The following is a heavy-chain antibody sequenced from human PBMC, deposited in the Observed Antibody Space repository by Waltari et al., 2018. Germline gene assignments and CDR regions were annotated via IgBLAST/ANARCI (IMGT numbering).Heavy chain of an antibody. CDR2: IYSGGST. D-gene: IGHD2-15*01. CDR3: ARGESCRQEGGCGMDV. Sequence: EVQLVESGGGLIQPGGSLRLSCAASGFTVSSNYMSWVRQAPGKGLDLVSVIYSGGSTYYADSVKGRFTISRDNSKNTLYLQMNSLRAEDTAVYYCARGESCRQEGGCGMDVWGQGTTVIVSS. J-gene: IGHJ6*02. CDR1: GFTVSSNY. V-gene: IGHV3-53*01.